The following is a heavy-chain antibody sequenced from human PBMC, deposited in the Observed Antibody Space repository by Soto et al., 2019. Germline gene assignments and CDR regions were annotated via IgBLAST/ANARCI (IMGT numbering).Heavy chain of an antibody. CDR3: ARVSVSYYYGMDV. CDR1: GFTFSSYA. J-gene: IGHJ6*02. Sequence: GGSLRLSCAASGFTFSSYAMHWVRQAPGKGLEWVAVISYDGSNKYYADSVKGRFTISRDNSRNTLYLQMNSLRAEDTAVYYCARVSVSYYYGMDVWGQGTTVTVSS. CDR2: ISYDGSNK. V-gene: IGHV3-30-3*01.